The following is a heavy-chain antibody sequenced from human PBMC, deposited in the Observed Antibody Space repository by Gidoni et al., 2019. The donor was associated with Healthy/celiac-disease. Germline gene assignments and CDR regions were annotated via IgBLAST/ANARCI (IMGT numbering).Heavy chain of an antibody. J-gene: IGHJ3*02. D-gene: IGHD3-10*01. CDR3: ARDGGYYGCGSYPYDAFDI. V-gene: IGHV3-21*01. CDR1: GFTFSTYA. Sequence: EVQLVESGGGLVKPGGSLRLSCAASGFTFSTYAMIWVRQAPGKGLGWGPAFGSTSNDIYDGDSVKDRLTIPCDNAKNSLYLQMNSLRARHTAEYYCARDGGYYGCGSYPYDAFDIWGQGTMVTVSS. CDR2: FGSTSNDI.